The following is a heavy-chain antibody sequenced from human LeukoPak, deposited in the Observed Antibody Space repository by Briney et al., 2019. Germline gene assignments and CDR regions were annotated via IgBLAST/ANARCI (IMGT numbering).Heavy chain of an antibody. CDR2: IYYSGST. CDR1: GGSISSYY. CDR3: AREYYDSSGYFPSLRFDP. J-gene: IGHJ5*02. V-gene: IGHV4-59*01. Sequence: KPSETLSLTCTVSGGSISSYYWSWIRQPPGKGLEWIGYIYYSGSTNYNPSLKSRVTISVDTSKNQFSLKLSSVIAADTAVYYCAREYYDSSGYFPSLRFDPWGQGTLVTVSS. D-gene: IGHD3-22*01.